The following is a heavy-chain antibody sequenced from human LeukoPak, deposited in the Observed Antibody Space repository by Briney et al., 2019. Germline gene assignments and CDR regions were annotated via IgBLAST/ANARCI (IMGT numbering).Heavy chain of an antibody. CDR1: GGSISGYY. CDR3: ARRRLGNYDLDC. J-gene: IGHJ4*02. D-gene: IGHD1-7*01. CDR2: VSYSGST. V-gene: IGHV4-59*08. Sequence: SETLSLTCTVSGGSISGYYWNWIRQPPGKGLEWIGYVSYSGSTNYNPSLESRVTISVDTSKNKFSLKLSSVTAADTAVYYCARRRLGNYDLDCWGQGTLVTVSS.